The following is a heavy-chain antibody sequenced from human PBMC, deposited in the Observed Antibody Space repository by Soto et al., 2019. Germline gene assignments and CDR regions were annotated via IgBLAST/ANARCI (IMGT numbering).Heavy chain of an antibody. CDR3: ARPNIEDSSSDDAFDI. V-gene: IGHV3-21*01. CDR1: GFTFSSYS. D-gene: IGHD6-6*01. Sequence: GGSLRLSCAASGFTFSSYSMNWVRQAPGKGLEWVSSISSSSSYIYYADSVKGRFTISRDNAKNALYLQMNSLRAEDTAVYYCARPNIEDSSSDDAFDIWGQGTMVTVSS. CDR2: ISSSSSYI. J-gene: IGHJ3*02.